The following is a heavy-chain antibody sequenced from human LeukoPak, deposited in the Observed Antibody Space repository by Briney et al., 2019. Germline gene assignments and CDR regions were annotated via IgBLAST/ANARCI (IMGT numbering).Heavy chain of an antibody. Sequence: SETLSLTCTVSGGSISSYYWSWIRQPPGKGLEWIGYIYYSGSANYNPSLKSRVTISVDTSRNQFSLKLASVSAADTAVYYCARGGTQLTFPVWGQGTLVTVSS. CDR1: GGSISSYY. D-gene: IGHD4/OR15-4a*01. J-gene: IGHJ4*02. CDR3: ARGGTQLTFPV. V-gene: IGHV4-59*01. CDR2: IYYSGSA.